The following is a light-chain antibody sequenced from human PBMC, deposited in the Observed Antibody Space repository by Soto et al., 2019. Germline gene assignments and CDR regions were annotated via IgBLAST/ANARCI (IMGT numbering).Light chain of an antibody. CDR2: EVS. CDR1: SSDVGGYNY. Sequence: QSALTQPASVSGSPGQWITISCTGTSSDVGGYNYVSWYQQHPGKAPKLMIYEVSKRPSGVSNRFSGSKSGTTASLTISRLQAEDEADYYCNAYTRSSTLVVFGGGTKLTVL. J-gene: IGLJ2*01. CDR3: NAYTRSSTLVV. V-gene: IGLV2-14*01.